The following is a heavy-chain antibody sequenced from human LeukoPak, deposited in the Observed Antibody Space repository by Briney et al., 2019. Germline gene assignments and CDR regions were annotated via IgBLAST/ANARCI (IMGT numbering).Heavy chain of an antibody. CDR1: GGTFSSYA. D-gene: IGHD3-22*01. V-gene: IGHV1-69*13. Sequence: WASVKVSCKASGGTFSSYAISWVRQAPGQGLDWMGGIIPIFGTANYAQKFQGRVTITADESTSTAYMELSSLRSEDTAVYYCARDSHYYDSSGSVFDYWGQGTLVTVSS. CDR2: IIPIFGTA. CDR3: ARDSHYYDSSGSVFDY. J-gene: IGHJ4*02.